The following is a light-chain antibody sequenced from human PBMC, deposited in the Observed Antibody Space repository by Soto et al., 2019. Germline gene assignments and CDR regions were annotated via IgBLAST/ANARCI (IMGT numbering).Light chain of an antibody. CDR1: NSDVGSYNF. Sequence: QSALTQPASVSGSPGQSITISCTGTNSDVGSYNFVSWYQQDPGKVPKLIIYEATKRPSGLSNRFSGSKSGNTASLTISGLQAEDEADYYCCSFAGSGATWVFGGGTKLTVL. CDR3: CSFAGSGATWV. CDR2: EAT. V-gene: IGLV2-23*01. J-gene: IGLJ3*02.